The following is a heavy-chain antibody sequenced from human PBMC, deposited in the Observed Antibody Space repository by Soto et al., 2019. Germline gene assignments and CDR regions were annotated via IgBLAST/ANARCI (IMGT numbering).Heavy chain of an antibody. CDR3: AKYSSSYDAFDI. Sequence: QVQLVESGGGVVQPGRSLRLSCAASGFTFSSYGMHWVRQAPGKGLEWVAVIWYDGSNKYYADSVKDRFTISRDNSKNTLYLQMNSLRAEDTAVYYCAKYSSSYDAFDIWGQGTMVTVSS. CDR2: IWYDGSNK. CDR1: GFTFSSYG. J-gene: IGHJ3*02. V-gene: IGHV3-33*06. D-gene: IGHD6-13*01.